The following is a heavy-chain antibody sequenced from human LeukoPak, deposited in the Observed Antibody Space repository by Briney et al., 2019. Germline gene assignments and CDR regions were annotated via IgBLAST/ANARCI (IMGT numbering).Heavy chain of an antibody. CDR1: GFTFSSYW. CDR2: IKQDGSEK. D-gene: IGHD5-12*01. J-gene: IGHJ5*02. Sequence: GASLRLSCAASGFTFSSYWMSWVRQAPGKGLEWVANIKQDGSEKYYVDSVKGRFTISRDNAKNSLYLQMNSLRAEDTAVYYCARDSYSDYRRFDPWGQGTLVTVSS. V-gene: IGHV3-7*01. CDR3: ARDSYSDYRRFDP.